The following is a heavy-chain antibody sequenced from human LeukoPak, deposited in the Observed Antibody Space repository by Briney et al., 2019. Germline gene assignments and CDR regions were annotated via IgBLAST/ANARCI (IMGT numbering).Heavy chain of an antibody. CDR2: INAGNGNT. V-gene: IGHV1-3*01. D-gene: IGHD3-10*01. J-gene: IGHJ6*04. CDR3: ARDTYYYGSGSYSAYYYYGMDV. Sequence: ASVKVSCKASGYTFTSYAMHWVRQDPGQRLEWMGWINAGNGNTKYSQKFQGRVTITRDTSASTAYMELSSLRSEDTAVYYCARDTYYYGSGSYSAYYYYGMDVWGKGTTVTVSS. CDR1: GYTFTSYA.